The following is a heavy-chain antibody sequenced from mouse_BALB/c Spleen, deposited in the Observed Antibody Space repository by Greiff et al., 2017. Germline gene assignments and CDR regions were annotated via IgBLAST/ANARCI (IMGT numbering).Heavy chain of an antibody. CDR2: INPSTGYT. CDR3: ARGITGDY. Sequence: QVQLQQSGAELAKPGASVKMSCKASGYTFTSYWMHWVKQRPGQGLEWIGYINPSTGYTEYNQKFKDKATLTADKSSSTAYMQLSSLTSEDSAVYYCARGITGDYWGQGTTLTVSS. CDR1: GYTFTSYW. D-gene: IGHD2-4*01. V-gene: IGHV1-7*01. J-gene: IGHJ2*01.